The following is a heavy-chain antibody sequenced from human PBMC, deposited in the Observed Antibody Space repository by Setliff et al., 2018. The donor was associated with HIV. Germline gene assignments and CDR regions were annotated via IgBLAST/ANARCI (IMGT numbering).Heavy chain of an antibody. Sequence: ASVKVSCKASGYTFTSYYMHWVRQAPGQGLEWMGWINPHSGDTNYAQKFQDRVTITRDTSVNIAYMQLSRLRSDDTAVCYCARAPTLLGVEYYYYTLAVWGQGTTVTVSS. V-gene: IGHV1-2*02. CDR3: ARAPTLLGVEYYYYTLAV. CDR1: GYTFTSYY. CDR2: INPHSGDT. J-gene: IGHJ6*02. D-gene: IGHD3-3*01.